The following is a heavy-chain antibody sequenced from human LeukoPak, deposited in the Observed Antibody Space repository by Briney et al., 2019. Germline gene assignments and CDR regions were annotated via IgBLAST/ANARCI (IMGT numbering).Heavy chain of an antibody. J-gene: IGHJ4*02. D-gene: IGHD3-22*01. CDR3: AKEVDYYDSSGYIDY. V-gene: IGHV3-48*04. CDR1: GFTFSYSS. CDR2: ISSSSSTT. Sequence: GGSLRLSCVASGFTFSYSSMNWVRQAPGKGLEWVSYISSSSSTTYHVDSVKGRFTISRDNAKNSLYLQMNSLRAEDTALYYCAKEVDYYDSSGYIDYWGQGTLVTVSS.